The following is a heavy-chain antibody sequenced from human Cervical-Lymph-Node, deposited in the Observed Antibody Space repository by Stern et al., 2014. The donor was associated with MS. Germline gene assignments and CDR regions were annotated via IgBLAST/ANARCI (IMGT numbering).Heavy chain of an antibody. CDR2: ISNDGTNK. V-gene: IGHV3-30-3*01. J-gene: IGHJ4*02. CDR1: GFTFSSFA. D-gene: IGHD3-10*01. CDR3: ARDPSRFGDNGYFDF. Sequence: VQLEESGGGLVQPGKSLRLSCAASGFTFSSFAMHWVRQAPGQGLEWLAVISNDGTNKYYAASVKGRFTISRDKSNNMVYLQISSLRPDDTAVYFCARDPSRFGDNGYFDFWGQGTLVTVSS.